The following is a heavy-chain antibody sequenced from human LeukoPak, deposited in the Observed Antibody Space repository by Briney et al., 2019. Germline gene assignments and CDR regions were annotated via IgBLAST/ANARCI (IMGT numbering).Heavy chain of an antibody. CDR1: GFTFSSYA. J-gene: IGHJ4*02. CDR2: ISGSGGST. Sequence: GGSLRLSCAASGFTFSSYAMSWVRQAPGKGLEWVSAISGSGGSTYYADSVKGRFTISRDNSKNTLYLQMNSLRAEDTAVYYCAKALGGLRLGELSSGFDYWGQGTLVTVSS. D-gene: IGHD3-16*02. CDR3: AKALGGLRLGELSSGFDY. V-gene: IGHV3-23*01.